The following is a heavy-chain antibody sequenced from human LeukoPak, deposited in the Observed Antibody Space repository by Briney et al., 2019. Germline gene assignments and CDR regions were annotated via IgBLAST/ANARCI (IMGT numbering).Heavy chain of an antibody. J-gene: IGHJ4*02. CDR1: AFTVTSYP. CDR2: MSYDGSNK. Sequence: GGSLRLSCAASAFTVTSYPMHWVRQAPGKGLEWVAVMSYDGSNKLYPDSVKGRFTISRDNSKNTLYVQINSLRAEDTAIYYCAKSRSGSANWALRIFDNWGQGTLVTVSS. D-gene: IGHD3-10*01. CDR3: AKSRSGSANWALRIFDN. V-gene: IGHV3-30-3*02.